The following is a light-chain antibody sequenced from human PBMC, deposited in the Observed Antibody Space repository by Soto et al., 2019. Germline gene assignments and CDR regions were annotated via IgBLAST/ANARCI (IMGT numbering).Light chain of an antibody. Sequence: EIVLTQSPGTLSLSPGERATLSCRASQSVSANYLAWYQQKPGQAPRLLIYDASSRPAGIPDRFSGSGSGKYFPLTISRLEPEDFAVYYCHQHGSSRRTFGQGPKVEIK. J-gene: IGKJ1*01. CDR2: DAS. CDR1: QSVSANY. CDR3: HQHGSSRRT. V-gene: IGKV3-20*01.